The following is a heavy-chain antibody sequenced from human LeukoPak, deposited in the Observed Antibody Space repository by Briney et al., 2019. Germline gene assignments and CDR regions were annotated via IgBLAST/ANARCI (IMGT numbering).Heavy chain of an antibody. CDR1: GFTFSSYA. D-gene: IGHD3-22*01. Sequence: GGSLRLSCAASGFTFSSYAMHWVRQAPGKGLEWVAVISYDGSNKYYADSVKGRFTISRDNSKNTLYLQMNSLRAEDTAVYYCARVNGAPYYYDSSGYYYFDYWGQGTLVTVSS. V-gene: IGHV3-30-3*01. CDR2: ISYDGSNK. J-gene: IGHJ4*02. CDR3: ARVNGAPYYYDSSGYYYFDY.